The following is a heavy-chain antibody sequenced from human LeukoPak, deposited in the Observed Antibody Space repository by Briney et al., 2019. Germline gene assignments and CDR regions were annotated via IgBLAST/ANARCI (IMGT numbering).Heavy chain of an antibody. V-gene: IGHV4-59*01. CDR1: GGSMSIYY. D-gene: IGHD5-12*01. CDR3: ARATIGGWFDP. Sequence: SETLSLTCSVAGGSMSIYYWSWIRQPPGKGLEWIGYIYYSGSTNYNPSLKSRVTISVDTSKNQFSLKLSSVTAADTAVYYCARATIGGWFDPWGQGTLVTVSS. J-gene: IGHJ5*02. CDR2: IYYSGST.